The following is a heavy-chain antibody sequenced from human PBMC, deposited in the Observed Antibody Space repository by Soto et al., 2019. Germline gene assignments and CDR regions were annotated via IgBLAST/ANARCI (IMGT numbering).Heavy chain of an antibody. CDR3: ARTHHLWLLSIDP. V-gene: IGHV4-4*02. CDR2: IYHSGST. Sequence: KPSETLSLTCAVSGGSISSSNWWSWVRQPPGKGLEWIGEIYHSGSTNYNPSLKSRVTISVDKSKNQFSLKLSSVTAADTAVYYCARTHHLWLLSIDPWGQGTLVTVSS. CDR1: GGSISSSNW. J-gene: IGHJ5*02. D-gene: IGHD5-18*01.